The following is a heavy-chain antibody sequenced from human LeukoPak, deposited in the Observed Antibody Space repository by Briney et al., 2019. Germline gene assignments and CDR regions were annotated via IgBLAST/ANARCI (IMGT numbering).Heavy chain of an antibody. CDR3: ARWGISSSPSFDF. CDR2: IIPILGTA. V-gene: IGHV1-69*05. Sequence: ASVKVSCKVSDYRFTTYGISWVRQAPGQGLEWMGGIIPILGTANYAQKFQGRVTITTDESTSTAYMELSSLRSEDTAVYYCARWGISSSPSFDFWGQGTLVTVSS. D-gene: IGHD6-6*01. CDR1: DYRFTTYG. J-gene: IGHJ4*02.